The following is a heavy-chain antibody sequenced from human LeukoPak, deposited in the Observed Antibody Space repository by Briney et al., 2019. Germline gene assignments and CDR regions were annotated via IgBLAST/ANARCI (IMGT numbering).Heavy chain of an antibody. CDR2: IYYSGST. Sequence: LETLSLTCTVSGGSISSYYWSWIRQPPGKGLEWIGYIYYSGSTNYDPSLKSRVSISVDTSKNQFSLKLSSVTAADTAVYYCARDRGGALGAFDIWGQGTMVTVSS. CDR3: ARDRGGALGAFDI. D-gene: IGHD3-10*01. J-gene: IGHJ3*02. CDR1: GGSISSYY. V-gene: IGHV4-59*01.